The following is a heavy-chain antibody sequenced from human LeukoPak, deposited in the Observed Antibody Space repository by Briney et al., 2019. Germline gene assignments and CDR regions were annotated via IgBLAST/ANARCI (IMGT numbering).Heavy chain of an antibody. CDR3: ARKANGVDY. V-gene: IGHV5-51*01. D-gene: IGHD1-1*01. J-gene: IGHJ4*02. CDR1: GYSFTNSW. CDR2: IHAVDSDT. Sequence: GESLKISCKGSGYSFTNSWIAWVRQMPGKGLEWMGIIHAVDSDTRYSPSFQGQVTISADKSINTAYLQWSSLEASDTAMYYCARKANGVDYWGQGTLVTVSS.